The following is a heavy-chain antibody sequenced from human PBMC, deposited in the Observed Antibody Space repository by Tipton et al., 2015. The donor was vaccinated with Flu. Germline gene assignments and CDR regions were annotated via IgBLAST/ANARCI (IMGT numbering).Heavy chain of an antibody. V-gene: IGHV4-38-2*01. CDR1: GDSISSDYF. CDR3: ARGYSSSLGLPFDY. D-gene: IGHD6-19*01. CDR2: IHRSGST. J-gene: IGHJ4*02. Sequence: TLSLTCAVSGDSISSDYFWGWIRQPPGKGLEWIATIHRSGSTKYNPSLKSRVTISVDTSKNQFSMKLSSVTAADTAVYYCARGYSSSLGLPFDYWGQGTLVTVSS.